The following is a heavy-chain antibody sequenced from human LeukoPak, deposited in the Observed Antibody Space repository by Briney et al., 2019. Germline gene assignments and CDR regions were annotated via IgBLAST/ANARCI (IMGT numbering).Heavy chain of an antibody. D-gene: IGHD6-19*01. J-gene: IGHJ4*02. V-gene: IGHV3-30-3*01. CDR1: GFTFSSYA. Sequence: TGGSLRLSCAASGFTFSSYAMHWVRQAPGKGLEWVAVISYDGSNKYYADSVKGRFTISRDNSKNTLYLQMNSLRAEDTAVYYCARDPTWYSSGWDRPSQFDYWGQGTLVTVSS. CDR3: ARDPTWYSSGWDRPSQFDY. CDR2: ISYDGSNK.